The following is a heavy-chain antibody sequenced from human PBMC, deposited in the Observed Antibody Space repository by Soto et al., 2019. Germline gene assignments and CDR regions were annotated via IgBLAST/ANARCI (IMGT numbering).Heavy chain of an antibody. Sequence: QVQLVQSGAEVKKPGSSVKVSCKASGGTFSSYAISWVRQAPGQGLEWMGGIIPIFGTANYAQKFQGRVTIPADESTSTAYMELSRLRSEDTAVYYCARPTRYYYDSSGQSAWFDPWGQGTLVTVSS. D-gene: IGHD3-22*01. V-gene: IGHV1-69*12. CDR1: GGTFSSYA. J-gene: IGHJ5*02. CDR3: ARPTRYYYDSSGQSAWFDP. CDR2: IIPIFGTA.